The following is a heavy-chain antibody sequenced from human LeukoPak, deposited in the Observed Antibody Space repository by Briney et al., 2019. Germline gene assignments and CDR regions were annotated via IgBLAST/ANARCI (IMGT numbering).Heavy chain of an antibody. J-gene: IGHJ4*02. D-gene: IGHD2-8*02. Sequence: AGSLRLSCATSGFTFSSYWMHWVRQAPGQGLVLVSRINSDGSSTNYADSVKGRFTISRDNAKNTLYLQMNSPRAEDTAVYYCARDPRGGTVDYWGQGTLVTVSS. CDR1: GFTFSSYW. CDR2: INSDGSST. CDR3: ARDPRGGTVDY. V-gene: IGHV3-74*01.